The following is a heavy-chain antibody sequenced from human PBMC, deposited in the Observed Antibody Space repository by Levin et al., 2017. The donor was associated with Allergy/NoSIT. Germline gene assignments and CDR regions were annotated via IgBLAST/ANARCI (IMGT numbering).Heavy chain of an antibody. CDR1: GGSISSDGYS. V-gene: IGHV4-30-2*01. D-gene: IGHD6-25*01. Sequence: PSETLSLTCAVSGGSISSDGYSWSWIRQPPGKGLEWIGYIYHSGSTYYNPSLKSRVIISVDRSKNQISLKLSSVTAADTAVYYCARDSRGSALPFDSWGQGTMVTVSS. CDR3: ARDSRGSALPFDS. J-gene: IGHJ3*02. CDR2: IYHSGST.